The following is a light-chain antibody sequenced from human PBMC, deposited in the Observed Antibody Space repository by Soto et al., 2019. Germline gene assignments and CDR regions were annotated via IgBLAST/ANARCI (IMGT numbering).Light chain of an antibody. Sequence: QSALTQPASVSGSPGQSITISCTGSSSDVGGYNFVSWYQHHPGTPPKLIIYEVIHRPSGVSNRFSGSKSANKASLTISELQVEDEADYFCSSYSSTTTREVFGTGTKVTVL. J-gene: IGLJ1*01. CDR3: SSYSSTTTREV. CDR2: EVI. V-gene: IGLV2-14*01. CDR1: SSDVGGYNF.